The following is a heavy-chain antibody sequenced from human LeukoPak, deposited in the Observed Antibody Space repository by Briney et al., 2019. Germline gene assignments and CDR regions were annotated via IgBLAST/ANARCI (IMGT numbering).Heavy chain of an antibody. CDR3: ARGEGYSYGRVYYFDY. J-gene: IGHJ4*02. V-gene: IGHV1-3*01. Sequence: ASVKVSCKASGYTFTSYAMHWVRQAPGQRLEWMGWINAGNGNTKYSQKFQGRVTITRDTSASTAYMELSRLRSDDTAVYYCARGEGYSYGRVYYFDYWGQGTLVTVSS. CDR2: INAGNGNT. CDR1: GYTFTSYA. D-gene: IGHD5-18*01.